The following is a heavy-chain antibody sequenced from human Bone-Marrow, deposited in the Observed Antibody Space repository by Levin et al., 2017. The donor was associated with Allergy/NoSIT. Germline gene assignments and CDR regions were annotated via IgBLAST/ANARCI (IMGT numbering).Heavy chain of an antibody. CDR1: GGTFSSYA. D-gene: IGHD2-2*01. V-gene: IGHV1-69*13. CDR2: IIPIFGTA. J-gene: IGHJ6*02. Sequence: SVKVSCKASGGTFSSYAISWVRQAPGQGLEWMGGIIPIFGTANYAQKFQGRVTITADESTSTAYMELSSLRSEDTAVYYCARGTDCSSTSCYAPIPAYGMDVWGQGTTVTVSS. CDR3: ARGTDCSSTSCYAPIPAYGMDV.